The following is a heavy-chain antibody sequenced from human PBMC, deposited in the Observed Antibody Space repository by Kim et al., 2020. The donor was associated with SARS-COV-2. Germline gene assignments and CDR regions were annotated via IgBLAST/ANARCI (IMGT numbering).Heavy chain of an antibody. CDR2: IYSGGAT. CDR1: GLTVSSTF. V-gene: IGHV3-53*01. D-gene: IGHD6-13*01. J-gene: IGHJ4*02. CDR3: ARSSYNQILGYYFDY. Sequence: GWSLRLSCAASGLTVSSTFMSWVRRAPGKGLEWLSIIYSGGATYYADSVKGRFIISRDGSKNTVYLQMSSLRVEDTAIYYCARSSYNQILGYYFDYWGQGTLVTVSS.